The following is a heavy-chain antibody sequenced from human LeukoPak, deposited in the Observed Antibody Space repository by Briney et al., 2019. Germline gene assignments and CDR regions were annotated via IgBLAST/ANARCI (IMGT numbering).Heavy chain of an antibody. CDR2: ISAGNGNT. Sequence: ASVKVSCKASGYTFTSYAIHWVRQAPGQRLEWMGWISAGNGNTKYSQNFQGRVTYISNTSATTAFMELSSLRSEDAAVYYCARDSGSGNNDYWGQGTLVTVSS. V-gene: IGHV1-3*01. CDR3: ARDSGSGNNDY. J-gene: IGHJ4*02. D-gene: IGHD1-26*01. CDR1: GYTFTSYA.